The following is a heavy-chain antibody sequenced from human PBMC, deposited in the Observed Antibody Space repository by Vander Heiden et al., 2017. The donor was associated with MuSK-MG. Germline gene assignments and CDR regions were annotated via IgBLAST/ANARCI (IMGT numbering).Heavy chain of an antibody. V-gene: IGHV4-59*01. J-gene: IGHJ5*02. CDR3: ARVSRRNWGSFDP. D-gene: IGHD7-27*01. Sequence: QVQLQESGPGLVKPSETLSLPCTVSGGSISSSYWSWIRQPPGKGLEWIGYIYYRGSTNYNPSLKSRVTTSVDTSKNQFSLKLSSVTAADTAVYYCARVSRRNWGSFDPWGQGTLVTVSS. CDR1: GGSISSSY. CDR2: IYYRGST.